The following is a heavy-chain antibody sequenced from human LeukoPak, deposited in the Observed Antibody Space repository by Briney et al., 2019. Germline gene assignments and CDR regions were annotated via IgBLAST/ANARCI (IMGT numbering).Heavy chain of an antibody. Sequence: SVKVSCKASGGTFRSYAISWVRQAPGQGLEWMGRIITIFGTANYAQKFQGRVTITTDESTSTAYMELSSLRSEDTAVYYCARDRYDILTGYQEVFDYWGQGTLVTVSS. J-gene: IGHJ4*02. D-gene: IGHD3-9*01. V-gene: IGHV1-69*05. CDR3: ARDRYDILTGYQEVFDY. CDR1: GGTFRSYA. CDR2: IITIFGTA.